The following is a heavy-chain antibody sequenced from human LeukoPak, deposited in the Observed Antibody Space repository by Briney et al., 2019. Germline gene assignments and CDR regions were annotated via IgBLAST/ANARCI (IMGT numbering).Heavy chain of an antibody. CDR2: IYGGGST. CDR1: GFTVSSNY. D-gene: IGHD5-18*01. Sequence: GGYVCLSCAGSGFTVSSNYMSSVGQDPGKGLEWVSVIYGGGSTYYADSVKGRFTISRDNSKNTLYVQMNSLRAADTAVYYCASTDVDTAMVTFFDYWVQGTLVTVSP. CDR3: ASTDVDTAMVTFFDY. V-gene: IGHV3-66*01. J-gene: IGHJ4*02.